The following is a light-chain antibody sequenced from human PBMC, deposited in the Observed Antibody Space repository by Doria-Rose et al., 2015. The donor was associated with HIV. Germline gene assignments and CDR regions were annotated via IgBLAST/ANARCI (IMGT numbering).Light chain of an antibody. CDR2: DGS. CDR3: HQYGTSWT. V-gene: IGKV3-20*01. Sequence: TQSPGTLSLSPGERATLSCRASQGFSSTYLAWYQQIPGQAPSLLIYDGSTSATGIPDRFSASGSGTDFTLTINRLEPEDFALYYCHQYGTSWTFGQGTKVEI. J-gene: IGKJ1*01. CDR1: QGFSSTY.